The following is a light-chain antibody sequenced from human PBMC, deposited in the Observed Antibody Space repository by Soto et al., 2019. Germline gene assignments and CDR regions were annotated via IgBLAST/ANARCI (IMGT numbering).Light chain of an antibody. CDR1: QTVNSDY. V-gene: IGKV3-20*01. CDR2: ATS. CDR3: HQFGYSPRT. J-gene: IGKJ1*01. Sequence: EIVLTQSPGTLSLSPGETATLSCRASQTVNSDYLAWFQQRPGQAPRLLIFATSRRDTDIPDRFSGSGSGTDFTLAIRRLEPEEFAVYYCHQFGYSPRTFGQGTKVE.